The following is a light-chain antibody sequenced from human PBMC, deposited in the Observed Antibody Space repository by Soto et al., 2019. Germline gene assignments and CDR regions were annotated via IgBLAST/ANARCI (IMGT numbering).Light chain of an antibody. CDR2: GAS. V-gene: IGKV3-20*01. CDR1: QSVSSSY. CDR3: QQYGSSTGIWT. Sequence: EIVMTQSPGTLSLSPGERATLSCRASQSVSSSYLAWYQQKPGQAPRLLIYGASSRATGIPDRFSGSGSGTDFTLTISRLEPEDFAVYYCQQYGSSTGIWTFGQGTKVEIK. J-gene: IGKJ1*01.